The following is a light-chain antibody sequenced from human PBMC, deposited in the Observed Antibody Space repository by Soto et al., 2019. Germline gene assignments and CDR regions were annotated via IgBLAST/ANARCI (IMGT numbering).Light chain of an antibody. Sequence: EIVMTQSPATLSVSPGERATLSCRASQSVSSNLAWYQQKPGQTPRLLIYGASTRATGIPARFSGSGSGTEITLTFSILQSEDYAICYQRQYHNWLILPSGGVTKVDIK. J-gene: IGKJ4*01. CDR1: QSVSSN. V-gene: IGKV3-15*01. CDR3: RQYHNWLILP. CDR2: GAS.